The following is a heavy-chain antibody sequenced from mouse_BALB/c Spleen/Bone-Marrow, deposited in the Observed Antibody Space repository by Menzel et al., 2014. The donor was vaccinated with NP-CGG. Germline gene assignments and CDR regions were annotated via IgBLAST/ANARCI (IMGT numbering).Heavy chain of an antibody. V-gene: IGHV14-3*02. CDR2: IDPANGNT. CDR3: ARYYYGYYFDY. J-gene: IGHJ2*01. D-gene: IGHD1-2*01. Sequence: VQLQQSGAELVKPGASAKLSCTASGFNIKDTYMHWVKQSPEQGLEWIGRIDPANGNTKYDPKFQGKATITADTSSNTAYLQLSSLTSEDTAVYYCARYYYGYYFDYWGQGTTLTVSS. CDR1: GFNIKDTY.